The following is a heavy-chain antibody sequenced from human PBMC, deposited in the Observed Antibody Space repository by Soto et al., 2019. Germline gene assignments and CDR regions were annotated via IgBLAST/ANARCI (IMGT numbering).Heavy chain of an antibody. D-gene: IGHD2-15*01. CDR1: GDSMSGYH. J-gene: IGHJ4*02. Sequence: QVQLQESGPGLVKPSETLSLTCTVSGDSMSGYHWNWIRQPPGKGLQWIVYFHNSWSTTYDSSLKSPVTISIDTSKRQSSLKLTSVTTAYTAVYYCAIDPVDVFSFFHYWGQGILVTVSS. CDR2: FHNSWST. V-gene: IGHV4-59*01. CDR3: AIDPVDVFSFFHY.